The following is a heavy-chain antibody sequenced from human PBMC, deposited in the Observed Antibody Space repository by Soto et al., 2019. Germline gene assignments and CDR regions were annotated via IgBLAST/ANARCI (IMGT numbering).Heavy chain of an antibody. CDR3: VRVGRLGGY. J-gene: IGHJ4*02. D-gene: IGHD3-16*01. CDR1: GFTFSSYW. V-gene: IGHV3-7*03. Sequence: EVQLVESGGGLVQPGGSLRLSCTASGFTFSSYWMSWVRQAPGKGLGWVANIKEDGSGKYYVDSVKGRFSISRDNARNSLSLQMNSLRVEDTGVYYCVRVGRLGGYWGQGALVTVSS. CDR2: IKEDGSGK.